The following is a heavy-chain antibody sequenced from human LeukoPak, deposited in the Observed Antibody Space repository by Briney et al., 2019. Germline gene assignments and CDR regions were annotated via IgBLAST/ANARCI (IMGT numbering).Heavy chain of an antibody. Sequence: GGSLRLSCAASGFTFSGSAVHWVRQASGKGLEWVGRIRSKANSYATAYAASVKGRFTISRDDSKNTAYLQMNSLKTEDTAVYYCTRSPSEWWLLLDYWGQGTLVTVSS. CDR1: GFTFSGSA. J-gene: IGHJ4*02. CDR3: TRSPSEWWLLLDY. D-gene: IGHD2-21*02. CDR2: IRSKANSYAT. V-gene: IGHV3-73*01.